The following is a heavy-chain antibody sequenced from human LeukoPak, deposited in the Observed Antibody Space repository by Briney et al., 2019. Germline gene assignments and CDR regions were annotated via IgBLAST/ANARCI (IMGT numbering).Heavy chain of an antibody. CDR3: AKSPLAAVGYFDY. Sequence: PGGSLRLSCVASGFTFTNYAMSWVRQAPEKGLEWVSTVSASGGNTDYGDSVKGRFTISRDNSKNTLYLQMNSLRAEDTGLYYCAKSPLAAVGYFDYWGQGTLVTVSP. CDR1: GFTFTNYA. CDR2: VSASGGNT. J-gene: IGHJ4*02. V-gene: IGHV3-23*01. D-gene: IGHD6-13*01.